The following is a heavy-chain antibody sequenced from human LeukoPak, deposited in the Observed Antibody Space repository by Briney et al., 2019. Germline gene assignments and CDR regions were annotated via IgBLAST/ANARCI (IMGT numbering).Heavy chain of an antibody. CDR3: ASGGGCSGGSCYPLLFDC. J-gene: IGHJ4*02. V-gene: IGHV1-69*05. Sequence: GSSVKVSCKASGGTFSSYAISWVRQAPGQGLEWMGGIIPIFGTANYAQKFQGRVTITTDESTSTAYMELSSLRSEDTAVYYCASGGGCSGGSCYPLLFDCWGQGTLVTVSS. CDR2: IIPIFGTA. D-gene: IGHD2-15*01. CDR1: GGTFSSYA.